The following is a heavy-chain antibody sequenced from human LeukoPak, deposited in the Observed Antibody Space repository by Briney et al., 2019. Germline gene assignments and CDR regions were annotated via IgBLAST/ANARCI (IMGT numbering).Heavy chain of an antibody. J-gene: IGHJ5*02. V-gene: IGHV4-59*12. CDR1: GGSISNYY. Sequence: SETLSLTCTVSGGSISNYYWNWIRQPPGKGLEWIGYIYYSGSTYYNPSLKSRVTISVDTSKNQFSLKLSSVTAADTAVYYCARGGVQRWFDPWGQGTLVTVSS. D-gene: IGHD1-1*01. CDR2: IYYSGST. CDR3: ARGGVQRWFDP.